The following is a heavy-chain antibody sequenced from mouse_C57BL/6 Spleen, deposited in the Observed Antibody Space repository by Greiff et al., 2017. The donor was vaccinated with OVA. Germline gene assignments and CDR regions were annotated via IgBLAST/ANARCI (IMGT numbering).Heavy chain of an antibody. Sequence: EVKVVESGGGLVKPGGSLKLSCAASGFTFSDYGMHWVRQAPEKGLEWVAYISSGSSTIYYADTVKGRFTISRDNAKNTLFLQMTSLRSEDTAMYYCARDDYDVWFAYWGQGTLVTVSA. D-gene: IGHD2-4*01. CDR3: ARDDYDVWFAY. J-gene: IGHJ3*01. V-gene: IGHV5-17*01. CDR1: GFTFSDYG. CDR2: ISSGSSTI.